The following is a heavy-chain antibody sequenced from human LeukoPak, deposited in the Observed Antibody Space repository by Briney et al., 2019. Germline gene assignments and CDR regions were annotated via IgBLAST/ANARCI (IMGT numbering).Heavy chain of an antibody. CDR3: ARGLEGSDDIFPYGMDV. J-gene: IGHJ6*02. CDR2: INPSGGST. CDR1: GYTFTGYY. Sequence: GASVKVSCKASGYTFTGYYMHWVRQAPGQGLEWMGIINPSGGSTSYAQKFQGRVTMTRDTSTSTVYMELSSLRSEDAAVYYCARGLEGSDDIFPYGMDVWGQGTTVTVSS. V-gene: IGHV1-46*01. D-gene: IGHD3-9*01.